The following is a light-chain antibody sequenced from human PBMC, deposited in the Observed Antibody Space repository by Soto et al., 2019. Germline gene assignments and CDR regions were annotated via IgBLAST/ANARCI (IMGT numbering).Light chain of an antibody. Sequence: EIVLTQSPGTLSLSPGERATLSCRAIQSVASRNLAWYQQKSGQAPRLFIYGASSRAIHTPDRFSGSGSGTDFTLTISGLEPEDFAVYYCQHFGNSLWTFGQGTKVDIK. CDR2: GAS. J-gene: IGKJ1*01. CDR1: QSVASRN. CDR3: QHFGNSLWT. V-gene: IGKV3-20*01.